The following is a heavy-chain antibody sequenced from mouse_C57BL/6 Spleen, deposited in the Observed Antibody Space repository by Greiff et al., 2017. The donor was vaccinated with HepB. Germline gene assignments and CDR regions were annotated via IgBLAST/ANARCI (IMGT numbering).Heavy chain of an antibody. D-gene: IGHD2-5*01. J-gene: IGHJ2*01. V-gene: IGHV1-81*01. Sequence: QVQLQQSGAELARPGASVKLSCKASGYTFTSYGISWVKQRTGQGLEWIGKIYPRSGNTYYNEKLKGKATLTADKSTSTAFMELRSLTSEDPAVYFCARDSNYDYWGQGTTLTVSS. CDR1: GYTFTSYG. CDR2: IYPRSGNT. CDR3: ARDSNYDY.